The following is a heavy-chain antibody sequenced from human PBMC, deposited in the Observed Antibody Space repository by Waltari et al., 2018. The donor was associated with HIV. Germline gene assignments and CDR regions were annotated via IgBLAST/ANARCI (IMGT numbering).Heavy chain of an antibody. CDR2: IYNTGRT. CDR3: ARQSGFYFDY. CDR1: GGSISSTNSY. V-gene: IGHV4-39*01. J-gene: IGHJ4*02. Sequence: QLQLQESGPGLVKPSETLSLTCTVSGGSISSTNSYWGWIRQPPGKGLEWIGTIYNTGRTSYNPSLKRRLTLSVDTSKNQFSLRLSSVTAADTAVYYCARQSGFYFDYWGRGTLVTVSS.